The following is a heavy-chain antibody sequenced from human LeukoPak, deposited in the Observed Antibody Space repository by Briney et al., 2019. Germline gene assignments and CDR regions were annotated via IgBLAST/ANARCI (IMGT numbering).Heavy chain of an antibody. CDR1: GYTFTGYY. Sequence: ASVKVSCKASGYTFTGYYMHWVRQAPGRGLEWMGWINPNSGGTNYAQKFQGRVTMTRDTSISTAYMELSRLRSDDTAVYYCAREDPGTTWFDPWGQGTLVTVSS. D-gene: IGHD1-7*01. CDR3: AREDPGTTWFDP. V-gene: IGHV1-2*02. CDR2: INPNSGGT. J-gene: IGHJ5*02.